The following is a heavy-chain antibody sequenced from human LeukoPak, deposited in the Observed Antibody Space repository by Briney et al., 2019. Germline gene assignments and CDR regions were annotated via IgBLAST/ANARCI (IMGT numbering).Heavy chain of an antibody. V-gene: IGHV3-23*01. Sequence: PGGSLRLSCAASGFTFSSYAMSWVRQAPGKGLEWVAAISGSGGSTYYADSVKGRFTISRGNAKNSLYLQMNSLRSEDTAVYYCGTSIGGDYGRGFDYWGQGTVVSVSS. J-gene: IGHJ4*02. CDR3: GTSIGGDYGRGFDY. CDR1: GFTFSSYA. D-gene: IGHD4-17*01. CDR2: ISGSGGST.